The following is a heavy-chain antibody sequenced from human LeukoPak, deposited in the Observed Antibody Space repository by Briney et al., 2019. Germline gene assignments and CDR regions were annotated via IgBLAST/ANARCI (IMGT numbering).Heavy chain of an antibody. V-gene: IGHV3-23*01. CDR2: ISGSGGST. J-gene: IGHJ4*02. Sequence: PGGSLRLSCAASGFTFRSYAMSWVRQAPGKGLEWVSAISGSGGSTYYADSVKGRFTISRDNSKNTLYLQMNSLRAEDTAVYYCAKEGYYYDSSGYIDYWGQGTLVTVSS. D-gene: IGHD3-22*01. CDR3: AKEGYYYDSSGYIDY. CDR1: GFTFRSYA.